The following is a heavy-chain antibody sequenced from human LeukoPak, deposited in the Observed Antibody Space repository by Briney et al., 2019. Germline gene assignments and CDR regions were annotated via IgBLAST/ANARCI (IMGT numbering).Heavy chain of an antibody. J-gene: IGHJ4*02. V-gene: IGHV3-7*01. CDR2: MNEYGSEK. CDR1: GFTFSNYW. Sequence: PGRSLTLSCAASGFTFSNYWINWVRQAPGKGLEWVANMNEYGSEKYYMDSVRGRFTISRDNAENSLFLHMNSLRVEDTAVYRCARVLYGSRVNVIDSWGPGTLVTVSS. CDR3: ARVLYGSRVNVIDS. D-gene: IGHD2-2*01.